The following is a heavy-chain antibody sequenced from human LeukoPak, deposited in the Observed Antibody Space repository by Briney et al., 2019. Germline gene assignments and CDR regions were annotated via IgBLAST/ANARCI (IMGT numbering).Heavy chain of an antibody. J-gene: IGHJ4*02. V-gene: IGHV1-18*01. CDR3: ARGYCSSTSCTSAAY. CDR2: ISAYNGNT. Sequence: ASVKVSCKASGYTFTSYSISWVRQALGQGLEWMGWISAYNGNTNYAQKLQGRVTMTTDTSTSTAHMELRSLRSDDTAVYYCARGYCSSTSCTSAAYWGQGTLVTVSS. CDR1: GYTFTSYS. D-gene: IGHD2-2*01.